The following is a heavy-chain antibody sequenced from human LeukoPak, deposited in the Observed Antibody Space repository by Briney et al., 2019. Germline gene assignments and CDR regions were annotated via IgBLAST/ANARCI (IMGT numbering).Heavy chain of an antibody. CDR1: GGSISSYY. CDR2: IYTSGST. Sequence: PSETLSLTCTVSGGSISSYYWSWLRQPAGKGLEWIGRIYTSGSTNYNPSLKSRVTMSVDTSKNQFSLKLSSVTAADTAVYYCARGGSGYALNWFDPWGQGTLVTVSS. V-gene: IGHV4-4*07. J-gene: IGHJ5*02. D-gene: IGHD5-12*01. CDR3: ARGGSGYALNWFDP.